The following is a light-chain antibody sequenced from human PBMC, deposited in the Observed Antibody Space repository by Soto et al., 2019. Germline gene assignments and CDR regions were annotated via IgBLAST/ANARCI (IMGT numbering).Light chain of an antibody. CDR2: QVS. CDR3: SSYIPRSTLVL. CDR1: GSDVGDYKY. V-gene: IGLV2-14*01. Sequence: QSVLTQPASVSGSPGQSITISCTGTGSDVGDYKYVSWYQQLPGKAPKLMIYQVSNRPSGVSDRFSGSKSGNTASLTISGLQAEDEADYYCSSYIPRSTLVLFGGGTKLTVL. J-gene: IGLJ2*01.